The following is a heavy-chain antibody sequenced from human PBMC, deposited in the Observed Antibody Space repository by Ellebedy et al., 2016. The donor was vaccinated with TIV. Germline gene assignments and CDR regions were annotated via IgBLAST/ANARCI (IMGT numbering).Heavy chain of an antibody. CDR3: ARDSGSRVEY. CDR2: TYYRSKWYN. V-gene: IGHV6-1*01. Sequence: SCAISGDSVSSNSAAWNWIRPSPSRGLAWLGRTYYRSKWYNDYAVSVKSRITIKPDTSKNQFSLQLNSVTPEDTAVYYCARDSGSRVEYWGQGALVTVSS. CDR1: GDSVSSNSAA. J-gene: IGHJ4*02. D-gene: IGHD1-26*01.